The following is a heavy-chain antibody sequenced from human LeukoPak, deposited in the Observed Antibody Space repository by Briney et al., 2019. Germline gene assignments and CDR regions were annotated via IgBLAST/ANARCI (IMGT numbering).Heavy chain of an antibody. J-gene: IGHJ4*02. D-gene: IGHD6-6*01. CDR2: IYTSGST. CDR1: GGSISSGSYY. CDR3: ARDPAYSSSSLDY. V-gene: IGHV4-61*02. Sequence: SETLSLTCTVSGGSISSGSYYWRWIRQPAGKGLEWIGRIYTSGSTNYNPSLKSRVTISVDTSKNQFSLKLSSVTAADTAVYYCARDPAYSSSSLDYWGQGTLVTVSS.